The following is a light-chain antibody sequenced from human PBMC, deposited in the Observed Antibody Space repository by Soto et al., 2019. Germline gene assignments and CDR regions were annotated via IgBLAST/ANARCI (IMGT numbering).Light chain of an antibody. V-gene: IGKV1D-8*01. CDR2: AAS. CDR3: QHYYSFPIT. Sequence: VIWMTQSPSLLSSSTGDRVTISCGMSQGISSYLAWYQQKPGKAPELLIYAASTLQSGVPSRFSGSESGTDFTLTISCLQSEDFATYYCQHYYSFPITFGGGTKVEIK. J-gene: IGKJ4*01. CDR1: QGISSY.